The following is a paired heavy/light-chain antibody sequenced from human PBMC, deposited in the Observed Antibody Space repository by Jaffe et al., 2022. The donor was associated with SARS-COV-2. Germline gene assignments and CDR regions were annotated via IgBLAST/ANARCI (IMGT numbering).Heavy chain of an antibody. D-gene: IGHD3-3*01. J-gene: IGHJ4*02. V-gene: IGHV1-46*01. CDR1: GYTITNYF. Sequence: QVQLVQSGAEVKEPGASVKLSCKASGYTITNYFMHWLRQAPGQGLEWVGIINPRGDTTSYAQKFQGRVTMTRDTSTSTVYMELSSLRSEDTAVYYCARDPDNDFWSGPDYWGQGTLVTVSS. CDR2: INPRGDTT. CDR3: ARDPDNDFWSGPDY.
Light chain of an antibody. V-gene: IGKV2-28*01. Sequence: DIVMTQSPLSLPVTPGEPASISCRSSQSLLHSNGNNYLDWYKQKPGQSPQLLISLGSNRASGVPDRFSGSGSGTDFTLKISRVEAEDVGVYYCMQALQTPVTFGQGTRLEIK. CDR3: MQALQTPVT. CDR2: LGS. CDR1: QSLLHSNGNNY. J-gene: IGKJ5*01.